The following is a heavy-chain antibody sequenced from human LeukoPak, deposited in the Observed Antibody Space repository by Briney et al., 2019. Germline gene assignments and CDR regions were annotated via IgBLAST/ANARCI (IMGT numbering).Heavy chain of an antibody. Sequence: ASVKVSCKASGYTFTGYYIHWVRQAPGQGLEWMGWINPNSGGTNYAQKFQGTVTMTRDTSISTAYMELSRLRSDDTAVYYCARPNYDYWSGYPNWFDPWGQGTLVTVSS. J-gene: IGHJ5*02. D-gene: IGHD3-3*01. CDR1: GYTFTGYY. CDR2: INPNSGGT. CDR3: ARPNYDYWSGYPNWFDP. V-gene: IGHV1-2*02.